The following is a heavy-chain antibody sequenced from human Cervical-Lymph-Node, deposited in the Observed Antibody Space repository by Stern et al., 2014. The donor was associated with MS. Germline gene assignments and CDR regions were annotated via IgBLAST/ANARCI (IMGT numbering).Heavy chain of an antibody. CDR1: GDTFSSLD. J-gene: IGHJ4*02. CDR3: ARHQAGIAAD. V-gene: IGHV1-69*01. Sequence: VQLVESGAEVKKPGSSVKVSCKASGDTFSSLDIGWVRQAPGQGPEWLGGITPLFGTANYAQNFQGRVTFSADDSTSTTYMELSSLRSEDTAVYYCARHQAGIAADWGQGTLVTVSS. D-gene: IGHD6-13*01. CDR2: ITPLFGTA.